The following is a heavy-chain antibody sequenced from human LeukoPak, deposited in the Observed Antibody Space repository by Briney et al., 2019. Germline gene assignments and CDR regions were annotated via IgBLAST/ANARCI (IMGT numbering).Heavy chain of an antibody. CDR2: IYYSGST. D-gene: IGHD6-13*01. CDR1: GGSVSSSHYY. Sequence: SETLSLTCTVSGGSVSSSHYYWGWIRQPPGKGLEWIGSIYYSGSTYYNPSLNSRVTISVDTSKTQFSLKLSPVTAADTAVYYCARHASSWYSHFDCWGQGTLVTVSS. V-gene: IGHV4-39*01. CDR3: ARHASSWYSHFDC. J-gene: IGHJ4*02.